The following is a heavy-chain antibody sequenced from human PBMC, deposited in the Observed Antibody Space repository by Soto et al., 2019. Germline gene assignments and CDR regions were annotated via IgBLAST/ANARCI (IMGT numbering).Heavy chain of an antibody. CDR3: ARGEYGDPLGVGY. CDR2: INPNSGGT. V-gene: IGHV1-2*04. Sequence: QVQLVQSAAEVKQPGASVKVSCKASGYTFTGYYMHWVRPAPGQGLEWMGWINPNSGGTNYAQKLQGWVTMTRDTSISTADMELSRLRSEDTAVYYCARGEYGDPLGVGYWGQGTLVTVSS. CDR1: GYTFTGYY. D-gene: IGHD4-17*01. J-gene: IGHJ4*02.